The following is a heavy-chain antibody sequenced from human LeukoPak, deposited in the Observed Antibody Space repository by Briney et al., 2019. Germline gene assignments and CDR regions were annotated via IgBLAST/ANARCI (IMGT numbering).Heavy chain of an antibody. CDR3: ARRYYSSSYYLDY. V-gene: IGHV5-51*01. Sequence: GESLKISCKGSGYSFTNYWIGWVRQMPGKGLEWMGMIYPGDSGTRYSPSFQGQVTVSADDSISTAYLQWSSLKASDTAIYYCARRYYSSSYYLDYWGQGTLVTVSS. J-gene: IGHJ4*02. D-gene: IGHD6-6*01. CDR1: GYSFTNYW. CDR2: IYPGDSGT.